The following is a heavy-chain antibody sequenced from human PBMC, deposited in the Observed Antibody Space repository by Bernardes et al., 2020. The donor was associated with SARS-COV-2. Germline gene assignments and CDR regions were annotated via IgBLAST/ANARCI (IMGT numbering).Heavy chain of an antibody. V-gene: IGHV2-5*01. D-gene: IGHD5-18*01. CDR1: GFSLSTSGVG. Sequence: SGPTLVKPTQTLTLTCTFSGFSLSTSGVGVGWIRQPPGKALEWLALIYWNDDKRYSASLKSRLTITKDTPKNQAVLTMTNMDPVDTATYYCVHKDGYSYGVYFFDYWGQGTRVTVSS. CDR3: VHKDGYSYGVYFFDY. J-gene: IGHJ4*02. CDR2: IYWNDDK.